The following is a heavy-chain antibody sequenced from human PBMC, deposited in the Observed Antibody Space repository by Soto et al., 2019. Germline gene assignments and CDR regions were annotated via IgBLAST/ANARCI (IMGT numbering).Heavy chain of an antibody. V-gene: IGHV3-23*01. CDR2: ISGSGGST. J-gene: IGHJ5*02. D-gene: IGHD6-19*01. CDR3: AKDPPRKAVADLNWFDP. CDR1: GFTFSSYA. Sequence: GGSLRLSCAASGFTFSSYAMSWVRQAPGKGLEWVSAISGSGGSTYYADSVKGRFTISRDNSKNTLYLQMNSLRAEDTAVYYCAKDPPRKAVADLNWFDPWGQGTLVTVSS.